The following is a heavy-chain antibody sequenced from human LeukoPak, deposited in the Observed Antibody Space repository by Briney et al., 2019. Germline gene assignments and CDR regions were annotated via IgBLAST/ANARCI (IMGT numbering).Heavy chain of an antibody. Sequence: PGGSLRLSCAASGFTFSSYGMHWVRQAPGKGLEWVAVISYDGSNKYYADSVKGRFTISRDNSKNTLYLQMNSLRAEDTAVYYCAKGSSLGAYDYWGQGTLVTVSS. D-gene: IGHD1-26*01. CDR1: GFTFSSYG. CDR2: ISYDGSNK. CDR3: AKGSSLGAYDY. J-gene: IGHJ4*02. V-gene: IGHV3-30*18.